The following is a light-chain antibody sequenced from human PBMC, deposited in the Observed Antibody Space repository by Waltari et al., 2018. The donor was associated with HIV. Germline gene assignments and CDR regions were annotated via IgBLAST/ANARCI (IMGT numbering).Light chain of an antibody. V-gene: IGLV3-1*01. Sequence: SYEVTQPPSVSVSPGQTVSISCSADKLGAKFASWYQQRPGQAPKLVIYQDKRRPSGIPERFSGSTSGNTATLTITGTQSMDEADYYCQAWDTSSVVFGGGTKLTVL. CDR1: KLGAKF. J-gene: IGLJ2*01. CDR2: QDK. CDR3: QAWDTSSVV.